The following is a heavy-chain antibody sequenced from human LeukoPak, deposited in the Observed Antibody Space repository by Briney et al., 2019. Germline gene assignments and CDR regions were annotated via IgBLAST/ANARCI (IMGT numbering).Heavy chain of an antibody. CDR2: IYHSGST. Sequence: SETLSLTCAVSGGSISSGGYSWSWIRQPPGKGLEWIGYIYHSGSTYYNPSLKSRVTISVDTSKNQFSLKLSSVTAADTAVYYCARYRQDILTGYNRSWFDPWGQGTLVTVSS. CDR3: ARYRQDILTGYNRSWFDP. J-gene: IGHJ5*02. D-gene: IGHD3-9*01. V-gene: IGHV4-30-2*01. CDR1: GGSISSGGYS.